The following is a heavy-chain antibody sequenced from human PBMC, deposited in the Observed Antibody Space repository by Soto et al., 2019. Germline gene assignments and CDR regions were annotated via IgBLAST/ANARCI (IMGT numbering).Heavy chain of an antibody. J-gene: IGHJ4*02. CDR3: ARDTAMALPDA. D-gene: IGHD5-18*01. Sequence: QVQLVQSGAEVKKPGASVKVSCKASGYTFTSYAISWVRQAPGQGLEWMGWISAYNGNTKYAQKLQGRVTLTTDTSTSKAYMELRSLRSDDAAVYSCARDTAMALPDAWGQGTMVTVSS. CDR1: GYTFTSYA. V-gene: IGHV1-18*01. CDR2: ISAYNGNT.